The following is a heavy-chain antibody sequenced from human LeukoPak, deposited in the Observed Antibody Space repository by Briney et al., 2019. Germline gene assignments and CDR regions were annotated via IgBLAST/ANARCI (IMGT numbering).Heavy chain of an antibody. CDR2: INPNSGGT. CDR1: GYTFTGYY. Sequence: GASVKVSCKASGYTFTGYYMHWVRQAPGQGLEWMGWINPNSGGTNYAQKFQGRVTMTRDTSISTAYMELSRLRSDDTAVYYCARETSAHGGTMGWFDPWGQGTLVTVSS. V-gene: IGHV1-2*02. CDR3: ARETSAHGGTMGWFDP. D-gene: IGHD1-7*01. J-gene: IGHJ5*02.